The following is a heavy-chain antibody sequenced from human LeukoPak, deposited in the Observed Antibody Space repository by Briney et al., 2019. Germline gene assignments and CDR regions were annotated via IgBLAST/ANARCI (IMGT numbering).Heavy chain of an antibody. J-gene: IGHJ4*02. CDR3: AKTYSGSYSDYFDY. V-gene: IGHV3-23*01. Sequence: GGSLRLSCAASGFTFSIYAMSWVRQAPGKGLEWVSAISGSGGSTYYADSVKGRFTISRDNSKNTLFLQMNSLRAEDTAVYYCAKTYSGSYSDYFDYWGQGTLVTVSS. D-gene: IGHD1-26*01. CDR1: GFTFSIYA. CDR2: ISGSGGST.